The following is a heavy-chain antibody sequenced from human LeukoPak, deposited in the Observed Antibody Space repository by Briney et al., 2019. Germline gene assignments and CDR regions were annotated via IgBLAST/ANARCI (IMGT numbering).Heavy chain of an antibody. J-gene: IGHJ5*02. D-gene: IGHD3-10*01. CDR1: GFTFSSYS. V-gene: IGHV3-48*04. CDR2: ISSTGSAI. Sequence: GGSLRLSCAASGFTFSSYSVNWVRQAPGKGLEWVSYISSTGSAISYADSVKGRFTISRDNAKNSLYLQMNSLRAEDTALYYCAKGGFYGSGSYHPNWFDPWGQGTLVTVSS. CDR3: AKGGFYGSGSYHPNWFDP.